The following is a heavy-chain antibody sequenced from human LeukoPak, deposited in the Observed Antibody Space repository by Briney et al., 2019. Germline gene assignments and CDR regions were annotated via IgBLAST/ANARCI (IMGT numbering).Heavy chain of an antibody. V-gene: IGHV4-30-2*01. CDR1: GGSISSGGYS. D-gene: IGHD2-15*01. CDR3: ARGAPVVVVAAIPRWFDP. Sequence: SETLSLTCAVSGGSISSGGYSWSWIRQPPGKCLEWIGYVYHSGSTYYNPSLKSRVTISVDRSKNQFSLKLSSVTAADTAVYYCARGAPVVVVAAIPRWFDPWGQGTLVTVSS. CDR2: VYHSGST. J-gene: IGHJ5*02.